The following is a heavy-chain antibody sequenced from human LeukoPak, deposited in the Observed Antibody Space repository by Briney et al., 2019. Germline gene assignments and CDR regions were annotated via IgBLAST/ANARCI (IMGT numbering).Heavy chain of an antibody. D-gene: IGHD3-16*01. V-gene: IGHV3-30-3*01. CDR3: ARDRGGPFDY. CDR1: GFTFSSYA. Sequence: PGRSLRLSCAASGFTFSSYAMHWVRQAPGKGLEWVAVISYDGSNKYYADSVKGRFTISRDDAENSLYLQMNSLRAEDTAVYYCARDRGGPFDYWGQGTLVTVSS. CDR2: ISYDGSNK. J-gene: IGHJ4*02.